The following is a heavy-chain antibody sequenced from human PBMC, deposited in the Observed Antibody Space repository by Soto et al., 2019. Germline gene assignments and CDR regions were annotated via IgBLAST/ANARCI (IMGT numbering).Heavy chain of an antibody. V-gene: IGHV1-18*01. J-gene: IGHJ6*02. CDR2: ISAYNGNT. Sequence: ASVQVSCQASGYTFTSYGISWVRQAPGQGLEWMGWISAYNGNTNYAQKLQGRVTMTTDTSTSTAYMELRSLRSDDTAVYYCARVLAESHYYYYGMDVWGQGTTVTVSS. CDR3: ARVLAESHYYYYGMDV. CDR1: GYTFTSYG.